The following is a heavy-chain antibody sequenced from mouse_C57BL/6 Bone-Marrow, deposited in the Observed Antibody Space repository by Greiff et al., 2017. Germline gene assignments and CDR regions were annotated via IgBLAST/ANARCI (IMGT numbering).Heavy chain of an antibody. CDR2: IRSKSNNYAT. Sequence: DVKLVESGGGLVQPKGSLKLSCAASGFSFTTYAMNWVRQAPGKGLEWVARIRSKSNNYATYYADSVKDRFTISRDDSESMLYLQMNNLKAEDTAMYYCVLGGGFAYWGQGTLVTVSA. CDR3: VLGGGFAY. D-gene: IGHD4-1*01. CDR1: GFSFTTYA. V-gene: IGHV10-1*01. J-gene: IGHJ3*01.